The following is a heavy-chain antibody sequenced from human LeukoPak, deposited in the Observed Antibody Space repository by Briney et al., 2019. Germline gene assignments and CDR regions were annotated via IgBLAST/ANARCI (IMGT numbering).Heavy chain of an antibody. V-gene: IGHV3-23*01. CDR1: VFTFSSYA. Sequence: GGSLRLSCAASVFTFSSYAMSWVRQAPGKGLEWVSSITSSGDGTYYADSVKGRFTIFRDNSKNTLYLQMNSLRAEDTAVYYCAKDSPVATIWGQGTMVTVSS. D-gene: IGHD5-12*01. CDR2: ITSSGDGT. J-gene: IGHJ3*02. CDR3: AKDSPVATI.